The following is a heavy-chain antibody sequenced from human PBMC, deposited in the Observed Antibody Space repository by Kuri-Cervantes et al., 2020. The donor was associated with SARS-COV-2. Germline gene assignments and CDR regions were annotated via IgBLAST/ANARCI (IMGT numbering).Heavy chain of an antibody. D-gene: IGHD1-26*01. CDR2: IKSDGTTT. CDR3: ARDYGSYSGPLAFDI. CDR1: GFTVSSNY. V-gene: IGHV3-74*01. Sequence: GESPEIPWEASGFTVSSNYMSWVRQAPGKGLVWVSRIKSDGTTTTYADSVKGRFTISRNNVESTMCLEMNSLRAEDTAVYYCARDYGSYSGPLAFDIWGQGTMVTVSS. J-gene: IGHJ3*02.